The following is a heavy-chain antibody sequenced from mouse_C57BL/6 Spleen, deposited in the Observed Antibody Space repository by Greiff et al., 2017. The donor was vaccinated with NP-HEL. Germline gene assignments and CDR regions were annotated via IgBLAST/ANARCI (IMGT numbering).Heavy chain of an antibody. V-gene: IGHV1-81*01. CDR3: AREGIGSSYEKYYFDY. D-gene: IGHD1-1*01. J-gene: IGHJ2*01. CDR2: IYPRSGNT. CDR1: GYTFTSYG. Sequence: QVQLKESGAELARPGASVKLSCKASGYTFTSYGISWVKQRTGQGLEWIGEIYPRSGNTYYNEKFKGKATLTADKSSSTAYMELRSLTSEDSAVYFCAREGIGSSYEKYYFDYWGQGTTLTVSS.